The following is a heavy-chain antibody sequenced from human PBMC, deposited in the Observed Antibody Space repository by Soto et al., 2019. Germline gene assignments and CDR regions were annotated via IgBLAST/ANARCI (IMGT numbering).Heavy chain of an antibody. CDR1: GYTFTGYY. Sequence: ASVKVSCKASGYTFTGYYMHWVRQAPGQGLEWMGWINPNSGGTSYAQKFQGRVTMTRDTSTSTVYMELSSLRSEDTAVYYCARALRFHWFDPWGQGTLVTVSS. D-gene: IGHD3-3*01. J-gene: IGHJ5*02. CDR2: INPNSGGT. V-gene: IGHV1-2*02. CDR3: ARALRFHWFDP.